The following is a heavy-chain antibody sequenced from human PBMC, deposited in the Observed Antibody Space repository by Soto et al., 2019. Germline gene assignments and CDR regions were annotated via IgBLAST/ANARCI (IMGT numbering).Heavy chain of an antibody. Sequence: QVQLVQSGAEVKKPGASVKVPCNASGYTFTSYYTHWVRQAPGQGLEWMGIINPSGGSTSYAQKFQGRVTINRDTSSSTVYVALSSLSSEDTAVYYCAREDGRGYCPWFDYWGQGTLVTVSA. CDR3: AREDGRGYCPWFDY. CDR2: INPSGGST. V-gene: IGHV1-46*03. CDR1: GYTFTSYY. J-gene: IGHJ4*02. D-gene: IGHD2-21*02.